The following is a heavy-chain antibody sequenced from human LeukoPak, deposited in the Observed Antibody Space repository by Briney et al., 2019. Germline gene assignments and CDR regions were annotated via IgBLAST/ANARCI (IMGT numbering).Heavy chain of an antibody. CDR3: ARARLWFGELTHFAY. J-gene: IGHJ4*02. Sequence: ETLSLTCTVSGGSISSYYWSWMREPPGKGLEWVANIKQDGSEKNYVDSVKGRFTISRDNAKNSLYLQMNSLRAEDTAVYCCARARLWFGELTHFAYSGQRTLVTASP. CDR1: GGSISSYY. D-gene: IGHD3-10*01. CDR2: IKQDGSEK. V-gene: IGHV3-7*01.